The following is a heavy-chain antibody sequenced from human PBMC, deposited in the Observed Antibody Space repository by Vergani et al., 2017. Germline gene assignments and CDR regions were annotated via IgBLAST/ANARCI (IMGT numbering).Heavy chain of an antibody. CDR2: IYYSGST. J-gene: IGHJ3*02. CDR3: ARGVVTMVLGVPDAFDI. V-gene: IGHV4-59*01. D-gene: IGHD3-10*01. Sequence: QVQLQESGPGLVKPSETLSLTCTVSGGSISSYYWSWIRQPPGKGLEWIGYIYYSGSTNYNPSLKSRVTISVDTSKNQFSLKLSSVTAADTAVYYCARGVVTMVLGVPDAFDIWGQGTMVTVSS. CDR1: GGSISSYY.